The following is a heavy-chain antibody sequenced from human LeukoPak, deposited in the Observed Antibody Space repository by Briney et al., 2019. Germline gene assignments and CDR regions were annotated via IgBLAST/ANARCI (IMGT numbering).Heavy chain of an antibody. CDR1: GGSISTSNYY. D-gene: IGHD3-10*01. Sequence: SETLSLTCTVSGGSISTSNYYWGWIRQPPGKGLEWIGNIFYSGSTYYSPSLRSRVTMSVDTSKNQFSLKLSSVTAADTAVYYCARDRFGELLAHYYYYYMDVWGKGTTVTIS. CDR3: ARDRFGELLAHYYYYYMDV. CDR2: IFYSGST. V-gene: IGHV4-39*07. J-gene: IGHJ6*03.